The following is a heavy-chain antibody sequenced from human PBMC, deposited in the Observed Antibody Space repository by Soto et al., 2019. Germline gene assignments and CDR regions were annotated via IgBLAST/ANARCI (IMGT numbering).Heavy chain of an antibody. CDR2: IYTDGSQ. D-gene: IGHD2-15*01. Sequence: EVQLVESGGGLVQPGGSLRLSCAASGVSVRRTYMSWVRQAPGKGLQWVSMIYTDGSQYYAESVKGRITITRDNTKNRPFLQMNNLICDDTSIFYCAGSYCRDGLCYPSAVEIWGRGTVVNVS. V-gene: IGHV3-66*01. J-gene: IGHJ3*02. CDR1: GVSVRRTY. CDR3: AGSYCRDGLCYPSAVEI.